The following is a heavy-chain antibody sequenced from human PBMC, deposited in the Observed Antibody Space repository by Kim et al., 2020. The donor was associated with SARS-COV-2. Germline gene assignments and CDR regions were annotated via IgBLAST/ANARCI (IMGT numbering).Heavy chain of an antibody. CDR1: GYTFTSYG. Sequence: ASVKVSCKASGYTFTSYGISWVRQAPGQGLEWMGWISAYNGNTNYAQKLQGRVTMTTDTSTSTAYMELRSLRSDDTAVYYCARDRYYDSSGYYWLYYYGMDVWGQGTTVTVSS. D-gene: IGHD3-22*01. V-gene: IGHV1-18*01. CDR2: ISAYNGNT. CDR3: ARDRYYDSSGYYWLYYYGMDV. J-gene: IGHJ6*02.